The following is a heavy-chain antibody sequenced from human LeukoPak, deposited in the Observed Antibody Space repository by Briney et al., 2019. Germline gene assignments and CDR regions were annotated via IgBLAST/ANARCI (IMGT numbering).Heavy chain of an antibody. J-gene: IGHJ3*02. CDR1: GFTFSSYS. V-gene: IGHV3-21*01. CDR2: ISSSSYI. D-gene: IGHD3-22*01. Sequence: GGSLRLSCAASGFTFSSYSMNWVRQAPGKGLEWVSSISSSSYIYYADSVKGRFTISRDNAKNSLYLQMNSLRAEDTAVYYCARDRLGHYYDRHAFDIWGQGTMVTVSS. CDR3: ARDRLGHYYDRHAFDI.